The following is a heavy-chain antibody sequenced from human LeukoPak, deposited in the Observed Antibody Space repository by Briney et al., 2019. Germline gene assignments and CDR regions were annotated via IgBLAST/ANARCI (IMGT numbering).Heavy chain of an antibody. CDR2: IYYSGST. Sequence: SETLSLTCTVSGGSISSYYWSWIRQPPGKGLEWIGYIYYSGSTNYNPSLKSRVTISVDTSKNQFSLKLSSVTAADTAVYYCARSRGIAGYGMDVWGQGTTVTVSS. CDR1: GGSISSYY. J-gene: IGHJ6*02. CDR3: ARSRGIAGYGMDV. D-gene: IGHD2-21*01. V-gene: IGHV4-59*01.